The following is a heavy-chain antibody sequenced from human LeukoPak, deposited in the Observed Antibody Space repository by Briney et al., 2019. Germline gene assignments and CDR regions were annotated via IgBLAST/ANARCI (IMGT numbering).Heavy chain of an antibody. J-gene: IGHJ4*02. CDR3: ARGRYSSGSYGDYYFDY. D-gene: IGHD6-19*01. CDR1: GYTFTSFD. CDR2: MSPNSGYT. Sequence: ASVKVSCKASGYTFTSFDINWVRQATGQGLEWMGWMSPNSGYTGYAQKFQGTVTMTRNTSISTAYMELSSLRSEDTAVYYCARGRYSSGSYGDYYFDYGGQGTLVTVSS. V-gene: IGHV1-8*01.